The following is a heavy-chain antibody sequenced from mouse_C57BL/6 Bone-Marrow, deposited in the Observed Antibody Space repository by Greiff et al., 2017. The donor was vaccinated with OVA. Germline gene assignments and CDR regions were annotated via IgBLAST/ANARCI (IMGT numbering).Heavy chain of an antibody. CDR2: ISCCGDYF. V-gene: IGHV5-9-1*02. J-gene: IGHJ4*01. CDR3: TRDRGTGLYDAMDY. D-gene: IGHD4-1*01. Sequence: EVKLVESGEGLVKPGGSLKLSCAASGFTFSSYAMSWVRQTPETRLGWVAYISCCGDYFYYADTVKGRFTTSRDNARNTLYLQMSSLKSEDTAMDYCTRDRGTGLYDAMDYWGQGTAVTVSS. CDR1: GFTFSSYA.